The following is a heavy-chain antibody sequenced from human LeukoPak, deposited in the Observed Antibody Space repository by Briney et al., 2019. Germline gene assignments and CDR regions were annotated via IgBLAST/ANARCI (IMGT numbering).Heavy chain of an antibody. Sequence: GGSLRLSCAASGFTFSSCGMTWVRQAPGKGLEWVSGISGSGGDTYYADSVKGRFTISRDNSKNTLYLQMNSLRAEDTAVYYCAKERAASSSGFFDFWGQGTLVTVSS. CDR1: GFTFSSCG. J-gene: IGHJ4*02. CDR2: ISGSGGDT. D-gene: IGHD6-19*01. CDR3: AKERAASSSGFFDF. V-gene: IGHV3-23*01.